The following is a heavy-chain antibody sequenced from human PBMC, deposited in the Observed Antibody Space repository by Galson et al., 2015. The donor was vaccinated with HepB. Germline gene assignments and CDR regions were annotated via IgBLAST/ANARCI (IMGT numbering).Heavy chain of an antibody. CDR3: ASPGVADDWYFDL. V-gene: IGHV3-11*01. Sequence: SLRLSCAASGFTFSDYYMSWIRQAPGKGLEWVSYISSSGSTIYYVDSVKGRFTISRDNAKNSLYLQMNSLRAEDTAVYYCASPGVADDWYFDLWGRGTLVTVSS. J-gene: IGHJ2*01. D-gene: IGHD6-19*01. CDR2: ISSSGSTI. CDR1: GFTFSDYY.